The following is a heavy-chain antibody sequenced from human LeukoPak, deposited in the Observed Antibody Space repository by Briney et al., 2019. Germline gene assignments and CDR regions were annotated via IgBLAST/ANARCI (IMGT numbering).Heavy chain of an antibody. V-gene: IGHV4-39*01. CDR1: GGSVSTNNYY. J-gene: IGHJ5*02. D-gene: IGHD6-25*01. CDR2: IYYGGTT. CDR3: ARHELTGFSSAHWFDP. Sequence: PSETLSLTCTVSGGSVSTNNYYWGWIRQSPGKGLEWIGSIYYGGTTYYNPSLKSPVTISVDTSKNQISLKLNSVTAADTGLYYCARHELTGFSSAHWFDPWGQGTLVTVSS.